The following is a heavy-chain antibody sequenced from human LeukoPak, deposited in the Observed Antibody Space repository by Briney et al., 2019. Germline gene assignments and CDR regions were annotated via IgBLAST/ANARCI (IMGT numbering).Heavy chain of an antibody. CDR3: AREPEEYSSGWRPYYFDY. CDR1: GFTFSSYE. CDR2: ISSSGSTI. V-gene: IGHV3-48*03. J-gene: IGHJ4*02. D-gene: IGHD6-19*01. Sequence: GGSLRLSCAASGFTFSSYEVNWVRQAPGKGLEWVSYISSSGSTIYYADSVKGRFTISRDNAKNSLYLQMNSLRAEDTAVYYCAREPEEYSSGWRPYYFDYWGQGTLVTVSS.